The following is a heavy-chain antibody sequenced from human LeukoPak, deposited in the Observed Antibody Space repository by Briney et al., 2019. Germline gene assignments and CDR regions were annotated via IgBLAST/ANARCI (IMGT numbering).Heavy chain of an antibody. Sequence: GGSLRLSCAASGFTFSSYWMHWVRQAPGKGLEWVAVISYDGSSKYYADSVRGRFTISRDNSKNTLYLQMNSLRAEDTAVYYCARARSSYGYGDAFDIWGQGTMVTVSS. CDR2: ISYDGSSK. V-gene: IGHV3-30*03. CDR3: ARARSSYGYGDAFDI. D-gene: IGHD5-18*01. CDR1: GFTFSSYW. J-gene: IGHJ3*02.